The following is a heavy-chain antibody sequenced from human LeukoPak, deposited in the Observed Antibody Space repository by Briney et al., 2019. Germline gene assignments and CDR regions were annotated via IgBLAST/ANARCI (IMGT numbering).Heavy chain of an antibody. V-gene: IGHV4-4*07. D-gene: IGHD5-12*01. CDR3: ARDLLDIVAYNWFDP. Sequence: SETLSLTCTVSGGSISSYYWSWIRQPAGKGLEWIGRIYTSGSTNYNPSLKSRVTMSVDTSKNQFSLKLSSVTAADTAMYYCARDLLDIVAYNWFDPWGQGTLVTVSS. CDR1: GGSISSYY. CDR2: IYTSGST. J-gene: IGHJ5*02.